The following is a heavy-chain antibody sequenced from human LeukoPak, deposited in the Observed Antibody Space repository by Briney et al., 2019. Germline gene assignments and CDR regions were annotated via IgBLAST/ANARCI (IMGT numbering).Heavy chain of an antibody. Sequence: GGSLRLSCAASGFTFSSYGMHWVRQAPGKGLEWVAFIRYDGSNKYYADSVKGRFTISRDNSKNTLYLQMNSLGAEDTAVYYCARSNGDYVYYFDYWGQGTLVTVSS. V-gene: IGHV3-30*02. CDR3: ARSNGDYVYYFDY. J-gene: IGHJ4*02. D-gene: IGHD4-17*01. CDR1: GFTFSSYG. CDR2: IRYDGSNK.